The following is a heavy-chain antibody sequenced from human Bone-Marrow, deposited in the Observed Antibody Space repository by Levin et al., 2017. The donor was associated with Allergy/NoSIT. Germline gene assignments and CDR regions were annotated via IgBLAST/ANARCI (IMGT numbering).Heavy chain of an antibody. CDR2: ISWNSGRT. CDR3: TKDVSPGGLDY. V-gene: IGHV3-9*01. CDR1: GFNFDDFD. D-gene: IGHD3-16*01. Sequence: SLKISCATSGFNFDDFDMHWVRQAPGKGLEWVSVISWNSGRTDYADSVKGRFTISRDNAKRSLYLQMNSLRTEDTAFYYCTKDVSPGGLDYWGQGTLVTVSS. J-gene: IGHJ4*02.